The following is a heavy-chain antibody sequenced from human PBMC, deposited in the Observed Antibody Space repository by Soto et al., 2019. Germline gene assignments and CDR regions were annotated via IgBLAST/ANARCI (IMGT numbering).Heavy chain of an antibody. Sequence: GGSLRLSCAASGFTFDDYAMHWVRQAPGKGLEWVSGISWNSGSIGYADSVKGRFTISRDNAKNSLYLQMNSLRAEDTALYYCAEDLTPWGQGTLVTVSS. CDR2: ISWNSGSI. CDR3: AEDLTP. J-gene: IGHJ5*02. V-gene: IGHV3-9*01. CDR1: GFTFDDYA.